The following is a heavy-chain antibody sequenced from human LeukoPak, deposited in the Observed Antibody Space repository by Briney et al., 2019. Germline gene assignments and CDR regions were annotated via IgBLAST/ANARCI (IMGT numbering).Heavy chain of an antibody. V-gene: IGHV4-34*01. Sequence: SETLSLTYAVYGGSFSGSYWSWIRQPPGKGLEWIGEINHSGGTNYNPSLKSRVTISVDTSKNQCSLKLSSVTAADTAVYYCARYVAVAGTIKWFDPCGQGTLVTVSS. CDR1: GGSFSGSY. CDR3: ARYVAVAGTIKWFDP. CDR2: INHSGGT. D-gene: IGHD6-19*01. J-gene: IGHJ5*02.